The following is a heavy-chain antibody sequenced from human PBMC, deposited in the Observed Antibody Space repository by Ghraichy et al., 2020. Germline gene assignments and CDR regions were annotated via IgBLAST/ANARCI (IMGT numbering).Heavy chain of an antibody. CDR1: GFTFSSYG. D-gene: IGHD6-19*01. CDR3: ARSRYSSGWYASYY. CDR2: IWYDGSNK. V-gene: IGHV3-33*01. Sequence: GGSLRLSCAASGFTFSSYGMHWVRQAPGKGLEWVAVIWYDGSNKYYADSVKGRFTISRDNSKNTLYLQMNSLRAEDTAVYYCARSRYSSGWYASYYWGQGTLVTVSS. J-gene: IGHJ4*02.